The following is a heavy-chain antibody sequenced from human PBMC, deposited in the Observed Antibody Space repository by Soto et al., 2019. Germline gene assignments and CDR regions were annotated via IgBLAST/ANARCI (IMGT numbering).Heavy chain of an antibody. J-gene: IGHJ6*01. Sequence: VQLQESGPVPVKPSHSLSLTCSVSGGSFSSDSFIWSWVRQFPGMGLYWIGYINSSGTTYYNPSLRSRITISVDTSKNQVSLNLSYVTAADTAVYYCARDHKWDGMDVWGQGTTGTISS. CDR3: ARDHKWDGMDV. CDR1: GGSFSSDSFI. D-gene: IGHD1-26*01. V-gene: IGHV4-31*03. CDR2: INSSGTT.